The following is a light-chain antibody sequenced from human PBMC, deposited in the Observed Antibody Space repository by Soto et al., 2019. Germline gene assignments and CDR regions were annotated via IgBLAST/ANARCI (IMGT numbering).Light chain of an antibody. V-gene: IGKV3-20*01. CDR2: GTS. CDR1: QSVSSSY. Sequence: EIVLTQSPGTLSLSPGERATLSCRASQSVSSSYLAWYQQNPGQAPRLLIYGTSSRATDIPDRFSGSRSGTDFNLTISRLEPEDVAVYYCQQYGSSLFTFGPGTKVDIK. J-gene: IGKJ3*01. CDR3: QQYGSSLFT.